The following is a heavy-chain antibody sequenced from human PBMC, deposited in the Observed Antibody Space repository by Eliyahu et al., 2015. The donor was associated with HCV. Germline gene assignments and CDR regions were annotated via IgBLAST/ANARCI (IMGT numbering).Heavy chain of an antibody. J-gene: IGHJ2*01. V-gene: IGHV4-39*01. CDR2: IYYSGST. Sequence: QLQLQESGPGLVKPSXXLSLTCTVSGGSIXSXXYYWGWIRQPPGKGLEWIGSIYYSGSTYYNPSLKSRVTISVDTSKNQFSLKLSSVTAADTAVYYCARRYSGSYYLLWYFDLWGRGTLVTVSS. CDR3: ARRYSGSYYLLWYFDL. D-gene: IGHD1-26*01. CDR1: GGSIXSXXYY.